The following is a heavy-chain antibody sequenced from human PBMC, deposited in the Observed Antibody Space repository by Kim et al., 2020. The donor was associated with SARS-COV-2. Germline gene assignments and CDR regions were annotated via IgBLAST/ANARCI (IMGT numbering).Heavy chain of an antibody. Sequence: GESLKISCRTSGYNFKNHWIAWVRQMSGKGLEWMGSIYPGDADTRYSPSFQGQVTISADKSINTAYLQWRSLRASDTAMYYCARGSGLRYFDWLVWGQGTLVAVSS. CDR2: IYPGDADT. D-gene: IGHD3-9*01. CDR1: GYNFKNHW. V-gene: IGHV5-51*01. J-gene: IGHJ4*02. CDR3: ARGSGLRYFDWLV.